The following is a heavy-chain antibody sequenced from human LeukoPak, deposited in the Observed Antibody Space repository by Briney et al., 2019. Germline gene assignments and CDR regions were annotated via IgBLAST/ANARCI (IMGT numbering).Heavy chain of an antibody. Sequence: GGSLRLSCAASGFTFSDYYMSWIRQAPGKGLEWVSSISSSSSYIYYADSVKGRFTISRDNAKNSLYLQMNSLRAEDTAVYYCARDGPIVGALDYWGQGTLVTVSS. J-gene: IGHJ4*02. D-gene: IGHD1-26*01. CDR1: GFTFSDYY. CDR3: ARDGPIVGALDY. V-gene: IGHV3-11*06. CDR2: ISSSSSYI.